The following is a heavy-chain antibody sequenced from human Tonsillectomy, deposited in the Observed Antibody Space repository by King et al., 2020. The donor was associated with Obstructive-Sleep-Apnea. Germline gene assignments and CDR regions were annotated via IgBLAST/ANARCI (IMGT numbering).Heavy chain of an antibody. CDR1: GFTFDDYA. V-gene: IGHV3-9*01. CDR2: ISWNIGSI. J-gene: IGHJ4*02. CDR3: AKDKDSSGWYADY. D-gene: IGHD6-19*01. Sequence: VQLVESGGGLVQPGRSLRLSCVASGFTFDDYAMHWVRQAPGKGLEWVSGISWNIGSIGYVDSVKGRFTISRDNVKKSLYLHMNSLRVEDTALYYCAKDKDSSGWYADYWGQGTLVTVSS.